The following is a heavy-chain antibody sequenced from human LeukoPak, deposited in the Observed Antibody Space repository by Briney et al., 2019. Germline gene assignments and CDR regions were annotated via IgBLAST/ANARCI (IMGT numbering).Heavy chain of an antibody. J-gene: IGHJ4*02. CDR1: GGSFSGYY. D-gene: IGHD3-22*01. CDR3: ARGVGRHYYDSSGRYYFDY. Sequence: SETLSLTCAVYGGSFSGYYCSWIRQPPGKGLEWIGEINHMGSTNYNPSLKSPVTISVDTSKNQFSLKLRSVTAADTAVYYCARGVGRHYYDSSGRYYFDYWGQGTLVTVSS. V-gene: IGHV4-34*01. CDR2: INHMGST.